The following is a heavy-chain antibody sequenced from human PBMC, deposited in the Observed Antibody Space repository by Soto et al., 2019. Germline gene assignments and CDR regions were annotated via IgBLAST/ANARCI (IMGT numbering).Heavy chain of an antibody. CDR2: VKQDGSNK. D-gene: IGHD3-16*01. CDR3: ARGGGNFDQ. J-gene: IGHJ4*02. CDR1: GFTLSGYW. V-gene: IGHV3-7*04. Sequence: EVQLVESGGGLVQPGGSLRLTCAASGFTLSGYWMSWVRQAPGKGLEWVANVKQDGSNKYYVDSVKGRFTISRDNAKNFLYLQIHSLRVEDPAVFYWARGGGNFDQWGQGTLVTVSS.